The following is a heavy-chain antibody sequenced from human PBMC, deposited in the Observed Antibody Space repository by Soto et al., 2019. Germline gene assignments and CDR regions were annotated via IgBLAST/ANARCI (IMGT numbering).Heavy chain of an antibody. D-gene: IGHD1-26*01. CDR3: ARVSGSYYYGMDV. CDR2: IYHSGST. Sequence: SETLSLTCTVSGGSISSGGYSWSWMRQPPGKGLEWIGYIYHSGSTYYNPSLKSRVTISVDTSKNQFSLKLSSVTAADTAVYYCARVSGSYYYGMDVWGQGTTVTVSS. CDR1: GGSISSGGYS. J-gene: IGHJ6*02. V-gene: IGHV4-30-2*01.